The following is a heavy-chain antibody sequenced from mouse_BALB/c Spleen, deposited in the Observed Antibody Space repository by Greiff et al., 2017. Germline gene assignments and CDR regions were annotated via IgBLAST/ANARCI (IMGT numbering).Heavy chain of an antibody. CDR2: IWAGGST. J-gene: IGHJ4*01. D-gene: IGHD2-2*01. CDR1: GFSLTSYG. Sequence: VQLKESGPGLVAPSQSLSITCTVSGFSLTSYGVHWVRQPPGKGLEWLGVIWAGGSTNYNSALMSRLSISKDNSKSQVFLKMNSLQTDDTAMYYCARGYYGYDVRAMDYWGQGTSVTVSS. CDR3: ARGYYGYDVRAMDY. V-gene: IGHV2-9*02.